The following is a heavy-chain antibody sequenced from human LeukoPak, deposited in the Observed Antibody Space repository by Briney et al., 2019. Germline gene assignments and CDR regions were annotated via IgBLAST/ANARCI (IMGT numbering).Heavy chain of an antibody. CDR1: GFTFSSYG. D-gene: IGHD5-12*01. Sequence: GGSLRLSCAASGFTFSSYGMHWVRQAPGKGLEGVAVISYDGSNKYYADSVKGRFTISRDNSKNTLYMQMNSLRAEDTAVYYCAKALGYSGYSASDAFDIWAQGTMVTVSS. V-gene: IGHV3-30*18. J-gene: IGHJ3*02. CDR2: ISYDGSNK. CDR3: AKALGYSGYSASDAFDI.